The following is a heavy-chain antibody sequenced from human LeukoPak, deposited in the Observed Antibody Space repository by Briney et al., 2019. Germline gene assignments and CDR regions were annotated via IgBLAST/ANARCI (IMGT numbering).Heavy chain of an antibody. CDR1: GFTFSSYS. D-gene: IGHD3-3*01. J-gene: IGHJ4*02. CDR3: ARVVHEVSSLNNYDFWSGYYTSDY. CDR2: ISSSSSYI. Sequence: GGFLRLSCAASGFTFSSYSMNWVRQAPGKGLEWVSSISSSSSYIYYADSVKGRFTISRDNAKNSLYLQMNSLRAEDTAVYYCARVVHEVSSLNNYDFWSGYYTSDYWGQGTLVTVSS. V-gene: IGHV3-21*01.